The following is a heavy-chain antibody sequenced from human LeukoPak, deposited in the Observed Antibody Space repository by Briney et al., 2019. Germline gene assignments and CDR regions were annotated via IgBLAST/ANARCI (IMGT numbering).Heavy chain of an antibody. D-gene: IGHD3-3*01. Sequence: SETLSLTCTVSGGSISSYFWSWIRQPPGKGLEWIGYIYTSGSTNYNPSLKSRVTISVDTSMNQFSLKLSSVTAADTAVYYCARQSMEWYSVVYWGQGTLVTVSS. CDR3: ARQSMEWYSVVY. CDR1: GGSISSYF. J-gene: IGHJ4*02. V-gene: IGHV4-4*09. CDR2: IYTSGST.